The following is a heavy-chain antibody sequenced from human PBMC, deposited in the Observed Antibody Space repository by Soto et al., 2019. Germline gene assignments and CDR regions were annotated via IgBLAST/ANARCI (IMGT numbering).Heavy chain of an antibody. CDR3: ARGAYSNYAHY. D-gene: IGHD4-4*01. CDR2: IWYDGSNK. Sequence: QVRLVESGGGVVQPGRSLRLSCAASGFTFSSYGMHWVRQAPGKGLEWVAVIWYDGSNKYYADSVKGRFTISRDNSKNTLYLQMNSLRAEDTAVYYCARGAYSNYAHYWGQGTLVTVSS. J-gene: IGHJ4*02. V-gene: IGHV3-33*01. CDR1: GFTFSSYG.